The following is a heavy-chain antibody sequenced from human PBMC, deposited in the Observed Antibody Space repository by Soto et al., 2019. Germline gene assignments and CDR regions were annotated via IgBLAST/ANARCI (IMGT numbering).Heavy chain of an antibody. CDR3: ARDRSLLYYYYGMDV. CDR2: ISYDGSNK. V-gene: IGHV3-30-3*01. CDR1: GFTFSSYA. J-gene: IGHJ6*02. Sequence: QVQLVESGGGVVQPGRSLRLSCAASGFTFSSYAMHWVRQAPGKGLEWVAVISYDGSNKYYADSVKGPFTISRDNSKNTLYLQMNSLRADETAVYYCARDRSLLYYYYGMDVWGQGTTVTVSS. D-gene: IGHD6-13*01.